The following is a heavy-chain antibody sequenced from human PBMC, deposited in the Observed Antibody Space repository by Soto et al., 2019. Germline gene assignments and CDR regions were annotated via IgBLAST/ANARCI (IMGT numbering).Heavy chain of an antibody. CDR2: ISYNGGKT. Sequence: QVQLVESGGGVVQPGTSLRLSCAASGFTFSSYGMHWVRQAPGKGLEWVAVISYNGGKTYYGDSVKGRFTISRDNSEKMMYLQMNRLRAEDTAVYYCAKDHVGYYNGMDVWGQGTTVTVSS. J-gene: IGHJ6*02. CDR3: AKDHVGYYNGMDV. D-gene: IGHD3-10*01. V-gene: IGHV3-30*18. CDR1: GFTFSSYG.